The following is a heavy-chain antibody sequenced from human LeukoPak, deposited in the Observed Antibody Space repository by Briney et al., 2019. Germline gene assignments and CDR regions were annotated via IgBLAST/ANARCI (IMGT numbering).Heavy chain of an antibody. CDR1: GFTFSKYE. D-gene: IGHD4-23*01. J-gene: IGHJ4*02. Sequence: PGGSLRLSCAASGFTFSKYEMNWVRQAPGKGLEWIGRTIGGNGPADYAAPVKGRFTISRDYSKDTMYLHMNSLKTEDTAVYYCTWMATVVTVDIWGQGTLVTVSS. CDR2: TIGGNGPA. CDR3: TWMATVVTVDI. V-gene: IGHV3-15*01.